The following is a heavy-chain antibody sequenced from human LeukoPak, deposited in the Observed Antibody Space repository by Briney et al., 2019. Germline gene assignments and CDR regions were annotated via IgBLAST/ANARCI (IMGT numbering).Heavy chain of an antibody. D-gene: IGHD5-12*01. CDR3: ARDIGGYDQGKLIY. Sequence: GGSLRLSCAASGFAFSTAWMNWVRQAPGKGLEWVAVTSYDGSNENFADSVKGRFTISRDNSKKTLYLQMNSLIAEDTAVYYCARDIGGYDQGKLIYWGQGTLVTVSS. V-gene: IGHV3-30-3*01. CDR2: TSYDGSNE. J-gene: IGHJ4*02. CDR1: GFAFSTAW.